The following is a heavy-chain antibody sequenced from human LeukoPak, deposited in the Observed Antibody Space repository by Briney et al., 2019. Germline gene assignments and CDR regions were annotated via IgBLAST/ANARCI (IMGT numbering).Heavy chain of an antibody. CDR2: ISTNSHYI. Sequence: GGSPRLSCAASGFTFISYSINWVRQAPGKGLEWVSSISTNSHYIYYADSVKGRFTISRDNAKNSLYLQMHSLRAEDTAVYYCARGYYFDYWGQGTLVTVSS. J-gene: IGHJ4*02. CDR3: ARGYYFDY. V-gene: IGHV3-21*01. CDR1: GFTFISYS.